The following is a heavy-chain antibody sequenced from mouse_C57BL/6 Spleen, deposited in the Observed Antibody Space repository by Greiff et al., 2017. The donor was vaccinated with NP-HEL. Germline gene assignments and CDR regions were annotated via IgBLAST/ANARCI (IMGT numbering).Heavy chain of an antibody. J-gene: IGHJ4*01. CDR3: ARRRDFSWYYAMDY. CDR1: GYTFTDYN. CDR2: INPNNGGT. Sequence: EVQLQESGPELVKPGASVKIPCKASGYTFTDYNMDWVKQSHGKSLEWIGDINPNNGGTIYNQKFKGKATLTVDKSSSTAYMELRSLTSEDTAVYYCARRRDFSWYYAMDYWGQGTSVTVSS. V-gene: IGHV1-18*01.